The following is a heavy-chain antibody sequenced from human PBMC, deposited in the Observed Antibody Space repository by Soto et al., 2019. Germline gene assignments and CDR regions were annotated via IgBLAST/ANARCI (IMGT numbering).Heavy chain of an antibody. CDR3: AKGASPYSGSSEGYFDY. D-gene: IGHD1-26*01. V-gene: IGHV3-23*01. Sequence: EVQLLESGGGLVQPGGSLRLSCAVSGFSISSYAMSWVRQAPGKGLEWVSSGTTYYADSVKGRFTASRDNSKNRLYLQMNSLRAEDTAVYYCAKGASPYSGSSEGYFDYWGQGALVTVSS. CDR2: SGTT. CDR1: GFSISSYA. J-gene: IGHJ4*02.